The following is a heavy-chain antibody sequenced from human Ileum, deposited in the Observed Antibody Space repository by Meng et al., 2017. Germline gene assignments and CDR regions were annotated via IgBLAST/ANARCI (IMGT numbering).Heavy chain of an antibody. V-gene: IGHV3-20*04. D-gene: IGHD6-25*01. Sequence: GGSLRLSCAASGFTFDDYGMNWVRQVPGKGLEWLSGINWNGISTTYADSVKGRFTISRDNAKNSVYLQMNSLRAEDTAMYYCARDRRLNTYGKVYFDTWGPGMLVTVSS. CDR3: ARDRRLNTYGKVYFDT. J-gene: IGHJ4*02. CDR1: GFTFDDYG. CDR2: INWNGIST.